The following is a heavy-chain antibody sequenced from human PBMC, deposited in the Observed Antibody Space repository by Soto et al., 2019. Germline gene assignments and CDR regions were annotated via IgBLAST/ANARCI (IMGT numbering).Heavy chain of an antibody. J-gene: IGHJ6*02. CDR3: ARDMNREATVTTQYYYYGMDV. Sequence: GGSLRLSCAASGFTFSSYGMHWVRQAPGKGLEWVAVIWYDGSNKYYADSVKGRFHTTRDNSKNTMYLQMNSLRAEDTAVYYCARDMNREATVTTQYYYYGMDVWGQGTTVTVSS. CDR2: IWYDGSNK. V-gene: IGHV3-33*01. CDR1: GFTFSSYG. D-gene: IGHD4-17*01.